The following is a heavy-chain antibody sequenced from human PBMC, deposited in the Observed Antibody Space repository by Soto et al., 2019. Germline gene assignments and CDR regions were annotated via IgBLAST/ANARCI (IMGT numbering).Heavy chain of an antibody. CDR1: GDSISSDY. D-gene: IGHD4-17*01. Sequence: QVQLQESGPGLVKPSETLSLTCTVSGDSISSDYWSWIRQPPGKGLEWIGYIYNSGSTKYNPSLKSRVTISADTSKNQFSLQLSSVTAADTAVYYCASRSTGYWYFDLWGRGTLVTVSS. J-gene: IGHJ2*01. CDR2: IYNSGST. V-gene: IGHV4-59*08. CDR3: ASRSTGYWYFDL.